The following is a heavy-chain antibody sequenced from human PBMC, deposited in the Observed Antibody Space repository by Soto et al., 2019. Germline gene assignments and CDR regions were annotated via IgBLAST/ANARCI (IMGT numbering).Heavy chain of an antibody. D-gene: IGHD1-26*01. V-gene: IGHV4-28*01. Sequence: QVQLQESGPGLVKPSDTRSLTCAVSGYSISSSNWWGWIRQPPGKGLEWIGYIYYSGTTYYNPSLKSRVTMSVDTSKIQFSLKLTSVTAVDTAVYYCARREIQGPIDYWGQGTLVTVSS. J-gene: IGHJ4*02. CDR2: IYYSGTT. CDR3: ARREIQGPIDY. CDR1: GYSISSSNW.